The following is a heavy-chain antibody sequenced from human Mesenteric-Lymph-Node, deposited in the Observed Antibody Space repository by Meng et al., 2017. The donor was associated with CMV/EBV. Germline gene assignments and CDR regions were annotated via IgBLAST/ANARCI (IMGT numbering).Heavy chain of an antibody. J-gene: IGHJ2*01. Sequence: GYTFADSSVYWVRQAPGHGLEWVGRINPKTRGAYSAQMFQGRVAMSFDSSTTTVYMELSGLRSDDTAVYYCARDHNSAWQKDWYFDLWGPGTLVTVSS. CDR2: INPKTRGA. D-gene: IGHD1-1*01. V-gene: IGHV1-2*06. CDR3: ARDHNSAWQKDWYFDL. CDR1: GYTFADSS.